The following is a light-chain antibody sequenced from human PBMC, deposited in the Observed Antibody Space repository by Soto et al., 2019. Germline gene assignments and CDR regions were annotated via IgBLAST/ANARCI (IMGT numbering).Light chain of an antibody. CDR2: GAS. J-gene: IGKJ5*01. CDR1: ESVSSSY. CDR3: HQYGTSTIT. V-gene: IGKV3-20*01. Sequence: EIVLTQSPDTLSLSPGERATLSCRASESVSSSYLAWYQQRPGQAPRLLIYGASSRATGTPDRFSGSGSGTDFTLTISRLEPEDFAVYYCHQYGTSTITFGPGTRLEIK.